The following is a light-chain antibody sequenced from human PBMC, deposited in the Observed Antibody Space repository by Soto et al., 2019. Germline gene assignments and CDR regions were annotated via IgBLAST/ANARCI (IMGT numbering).Light chain of an antibody. Sequence: DIQMTQSPSSLSASVGDRVTITCRASQGISSYLAWYQQKPGKVPKLLIYGASSLQSGVPSRFSGSGSGTDFTLTNSSLQPEDVASYYCQKYNSAPRTFGQGTKVEIK. V-gene: IGKV1-27*01. CDR3: QKYNSAPRT. CDR2: GAS. CDR1: QGISSY. J-gene: IGKJ1*01.